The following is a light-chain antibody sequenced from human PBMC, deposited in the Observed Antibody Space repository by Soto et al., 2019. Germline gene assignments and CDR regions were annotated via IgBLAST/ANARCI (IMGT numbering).Light chain of an antibody. J-gene: IGLJ3*02. CDR3: CSYVGTWV. CDR1: GSDVGSYKL. CDR2: EGI. V-gene: IGLV2-23*01. Sequence: QSALTQPASVSGSLGQSITISCTGTGSDVGSYKLVSWYQQHPGKAPKLTIFEGINRPSGVSNRFSGSKSDNTASLTISGLQAEDEADYYCCSYVGTWVFGGGTKVTVL.